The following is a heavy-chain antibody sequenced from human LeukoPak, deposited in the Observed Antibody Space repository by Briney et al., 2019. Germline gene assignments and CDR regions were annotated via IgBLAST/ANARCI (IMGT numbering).Heavy chain of an antibody. Sequence: ASVKVSCKASGGTFSSYAISWVRQAPGQGLEWMGGIIPIFGTANYAQKFQGRVTITADESTSTAYMELSSLRSEDTAVYYCARTPYSSGWYDYWGQGTLVTVSS. V-gene: IGHV1-69*13. CDR3: ARTPYSSGWYDY. J-gene: IGHJ4*02. CDR1: GGTFSSYA. CDR2: IIPIFGTA. D-gene: IGHD6-19*01.